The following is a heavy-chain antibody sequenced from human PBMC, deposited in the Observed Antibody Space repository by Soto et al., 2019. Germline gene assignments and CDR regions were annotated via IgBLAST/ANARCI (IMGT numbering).Heavy chain of an antibody. CDR2: ICGSGVRT. Sequence: VQLLQSGGGLVQTGGSLRLSCEASGFICATTAMGWVRQAPGKGLEWVSTICGSGVRTYYADSVKGRFTISRGNSKNTLFVKMNSMRADDAAVYFCAAVMGSDYYYVWGSLSFDHWGQ. CDR3: AAVMGSDYYYVWGSLSFDH. J-gene: IGHJ4*02. D-gene: IGHD3-16*01. V-gene: IGHV3-23*01. CDR1: GFICATTA.